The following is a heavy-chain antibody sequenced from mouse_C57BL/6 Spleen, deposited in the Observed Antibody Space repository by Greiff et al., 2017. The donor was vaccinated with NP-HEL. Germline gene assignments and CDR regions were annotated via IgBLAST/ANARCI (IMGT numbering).Heavy chain of an antibody. J-gene: IGHJ3*01. D-gene: IGHD4-1*01. Sequence: QVQLQQPGAELVKPGASVKLSCKASGYTFTSYWMHWVKQRPGQGLEWIGMIHPNSGSTNYNEKFKSKATLTVDKSSSTAYMQLSSLTSEDSAVYYCASMGGNWEEPWFAYWGQGTLVTVSA. CDR3: ASMGGNWEEPWFAY. CDR2: IHPNSGST. V-gene: IGHV1-64*01. CDR1: GYTFTSYW.